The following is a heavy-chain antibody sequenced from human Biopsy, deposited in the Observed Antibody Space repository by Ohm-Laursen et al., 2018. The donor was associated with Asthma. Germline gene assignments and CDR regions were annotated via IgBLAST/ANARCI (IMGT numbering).Heavy chain of an antibody. V-gene: IGHV1-69*01. J-gene: IGHJ6*02. Sequence: SSVKVSCNVPGGTFSNFAISWVRQAPGQGLEWLGGIMTVFGTTNYAQKFQGRVTITADESTSTAYMEVTSLRSEDMAIYYCARCQVGYSSGWSLLLKKIYYSGMDVWGQGTAVTVSS. CDR2: IMTVFGTT. CDR3: ARCQVGYSSGWSLLLKKIYYSGMDV. D-gene: IGHD6-19*01. CDR1: GGTFSNFA.